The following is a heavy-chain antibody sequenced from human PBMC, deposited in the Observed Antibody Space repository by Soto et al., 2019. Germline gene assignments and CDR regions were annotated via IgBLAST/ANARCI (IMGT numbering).Heavy chain of an antibody. J-gene: IGHJ4*02. Sequence: ASVKVSCKASGYTFTSYYMHWVRQAPGQGLEWMGIINPSGGSTSYAQKFQGRVTMTRDTSTSTVYMELSSLRSEDTAVYYCARGYYYDSSGLFTPFDYWGQGTLVTVSS. CDR3: ARGYYYDSSGLFTPFDY. V-gene: IGHV1-46*01. CDR1: GYTFTSYY. CDR2: INPSGGST. D-gene: IGHD3-22*01.